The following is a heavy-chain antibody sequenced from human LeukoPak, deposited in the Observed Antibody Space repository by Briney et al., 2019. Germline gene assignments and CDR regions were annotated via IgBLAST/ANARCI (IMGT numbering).Heavy chain of an antibody. J-gene: IGHJ4*02. D-gene: IGHD5-18*01. CDR2: IQQDGSEK. CDR3: ARLRYTYGKNFDY. Sequence: PGGSLGLSCEASGFTFKAYWMSWVRQAPGTGLEWVANIQQDGSEKNYVDSVKGRFTISRDNARNSLYLEMNSLRAEDTAVYYCARLRYTYGKNFDYWGQGTLVTVSS. CDR1: GFTFKAYW. V-gene: IGHV3-7*01.